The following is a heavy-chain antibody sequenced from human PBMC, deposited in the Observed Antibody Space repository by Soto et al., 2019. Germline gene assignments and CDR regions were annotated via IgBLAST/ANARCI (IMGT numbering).Heavy chain of an antibody. J-gene: IGHJ4*02. CDR2: INPSGGST. CDR3: ARDRLWSGYRPDPVFDY. D-gene: IGHD3-3*01. V-gene: IGHV1-46*01. Sequence: ASVKVSCKASGYTFTSYYMHWVRQAPGQGLEWMGIINPSGGSTSYAQKFQGRVTMTRDTSTSTVYMELSSLRSEDTAVYYCARDRLWSGYRPDPVFDYWGQGTLVTVSS. CDR1: GYTFTSYY.